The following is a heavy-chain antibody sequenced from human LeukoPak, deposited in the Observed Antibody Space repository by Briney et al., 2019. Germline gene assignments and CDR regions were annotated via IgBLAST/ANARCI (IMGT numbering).Heavy chain of an antibody. J-gene: IGHJ4*02. D-gene: IGHD2-15*01. CDR3: ARHLVVDSHLAMDY. CDR1: GYSFTSYW. V-gene: IGHV5-10-1*04. CDR2: IDPSDSYT. Sequence: GESKMISCKGSGYSFTSYWITWVRQMPGKGLEWMGRIDPSDSYTNYSPSFQGQVTVSADKSISTAYLQWSSLKASDTAMYYCARHLVVDSHLAMDYWVQATIVTVPS.